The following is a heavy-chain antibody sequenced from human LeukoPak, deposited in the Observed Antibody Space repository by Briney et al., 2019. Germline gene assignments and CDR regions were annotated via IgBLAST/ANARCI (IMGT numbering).Heavy chain of an antibody. V-gene: IGHV4-39*01. CDR1: GGSISSSSYY. Sequence: KPSETLSLTCTVSGGSISSSSYYWGWIRQPPGKGLEWIGSIYYSGSTYYNPSLKSRVTISVDTSKYQFSLKLSSVTAADTAVYYCARQIYCGGDCYSGFDYWGQGTLVTVSS. CDR3: ARQIYCGGDCYSGFDY. D-gene: IGHD2-21*01. J-gene: IGHJ4*02. CDR2: IYYSGST.